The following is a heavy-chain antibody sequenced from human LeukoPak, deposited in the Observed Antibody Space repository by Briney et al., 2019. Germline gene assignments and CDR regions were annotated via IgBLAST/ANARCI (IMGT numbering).Heavy chain of an antibody. J-gene: IGHJ4*02. CDR1: GGSISSYY. V-gene: IGHV4-4*07. CDR2: IYISGST. CDR3: ASYKHRYSNPLYYFDY. D-gene: IGHD4-11*01. Sequence: SETLSLTCTVSGGSISSYYWSWIRQPAGKGLEWIGRIYISGSTNYNPSLKSRVTISVDTSKNQFSLKLSSVTAADTAVYYCASYKHRYSNPLYYFDYWGQGTLVTVSS.